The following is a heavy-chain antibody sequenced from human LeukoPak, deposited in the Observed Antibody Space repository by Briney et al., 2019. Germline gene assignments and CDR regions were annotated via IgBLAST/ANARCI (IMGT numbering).Heavy chain of an antibody. CDR2: ISYSGGA. V-gene: IGHV4-59*01. Sequence: SETLSLTCTVSGASIRSNYWGWIRQPPGKGLEWIGDISYSGGAKYNPSLKSRVTILVDSSKKEFSLTLNSVTAADTAVYYCARDRDGFPLFDNWGQGTLVTVSS. CDR3: ARDRDGFPLFDN. CDR1: GASIRSNY. J-gene: IGHJ4*02. D-gene: IGHD4-17*01.